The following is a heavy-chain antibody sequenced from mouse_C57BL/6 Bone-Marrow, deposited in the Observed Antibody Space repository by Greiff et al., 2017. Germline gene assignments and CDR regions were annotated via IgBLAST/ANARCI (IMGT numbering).Heavy chain of an antibody. Sequence: EVKLEESGPGLAKPSQTLSLTCSVTGYSITSDYWNWIRKFPGNKLEYMGYISYSGSTYYNPSLKSRISITRDTSKNQYYLQLNSVTTEDTATYYCARGFYYDGSSWGYFDVWGTGTTVTVSS. D-gene: IGHD1-1*01. CDR1: GYSITSDY. V-gene: IGHV3-8*01. CDR3: ARGFYYDGSSWGYFDV. CDR2: ISYSGST. J-gene: IGHJ1*03.